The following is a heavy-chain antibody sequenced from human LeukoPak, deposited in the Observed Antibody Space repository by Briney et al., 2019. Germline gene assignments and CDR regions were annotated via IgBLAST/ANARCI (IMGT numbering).Heavy chain of an antibody. CDR2: IHYSGSP. D-gene: IGHD3-10*01. V-gene: IGHV4-59*01. CDR3: ARGDASGSYYNSY. Sequence: SQSLSLTRTVSGGSMSSYYWSWIRQPPGKGLEWVGYIHYSGSPNYKSSLKSRVTIPVDTSKNQFSLKLSSVTAADTAVYYCARGDASGSYYNSYWGQGTLVTVSA. CDR1: GGSMSSYY. J-gene: IGHJ4*02.